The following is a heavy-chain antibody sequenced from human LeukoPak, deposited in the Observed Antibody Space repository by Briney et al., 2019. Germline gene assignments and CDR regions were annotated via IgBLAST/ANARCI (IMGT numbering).Heavy chain of an antibody. J-gene: IGHJ6*02. V-gene: IGHV6-1*01. D-gene: IGHD2-15*01. CDR1: GDRVSTNTAA. Sequence: SPTLSLTCAISGDRVSTNTAAWSWIRQSPSRGLEWLGRTYYRSKWYNYYAGSVKSRIIFNPDTSKNQFSLQLNSVTPEDTAVYYCAREKVVIAATHYYGMDVWGQGTTVTVSS. CDR2: TYYRSKWYN. CDR3: AREKVVIAATHYYGMDV.